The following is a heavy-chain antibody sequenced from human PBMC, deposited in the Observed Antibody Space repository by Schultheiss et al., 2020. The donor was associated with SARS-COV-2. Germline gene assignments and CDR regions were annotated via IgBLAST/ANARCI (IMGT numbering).Heavy chain of an antibody. J-gene: IGHJ6*02. CDR1: GFTFSSYG. CDR3: TTVTELLPQGMDV. D-gene: IGHD1-26*01. V-gene: IGHV3-30*12. Sequence: GGSLRLSCAASGFTFSSYGMHWVRQAPGKGLEWVAVISYDGSNKYYADSVKGRFTISRDNSKNTLYPQMNSLKTEDTAVYYCTTVTELLPQGMDVWGQGTTVTVSS. CDR2: ISYDGSNK.